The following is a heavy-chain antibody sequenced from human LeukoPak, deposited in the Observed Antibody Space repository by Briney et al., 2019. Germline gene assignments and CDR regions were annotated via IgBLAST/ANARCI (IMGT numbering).Heavy chain of an antibody. Sequence: GGSLRLSCAASGFTFSSYSMNWVRQAPGKGLEWVSSISSSSSYIYYADSVKGRFTISRDNAKNSLYLQMNSLRAEDTAVYYCASLDRVASFDPWGQGTLVTVSS. CDR1: GFTFSSYS. CDR2: ISSSSSYI. D-gene: IGHD3-3*02. V-gene: IGHV3-21*01. J-gene: IGHJ5*02. CDR3: ASLDRVASFDP.